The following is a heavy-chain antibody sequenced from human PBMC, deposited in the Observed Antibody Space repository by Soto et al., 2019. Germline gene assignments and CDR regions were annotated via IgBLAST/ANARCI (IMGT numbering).Heavy chain of an antibody. Sequence: SETLSLTCTVSGAPISSGDYYWSWVRQAPGKGLEWVGYIYYSGSTYYNPSLKRRLDISLDVSKILFSLRLTSVTASDTAVYFCARVGYGVDELEYWGPGMLVTVSS. CDR1: GAPISSGDYY. V-gene: IGHV4-30-4*01. J-gene: IGHJ4*02. D-gene: IGHD4-17*01. CDR2: IYYSGST. CDR3: ARVGYGVDELEY.